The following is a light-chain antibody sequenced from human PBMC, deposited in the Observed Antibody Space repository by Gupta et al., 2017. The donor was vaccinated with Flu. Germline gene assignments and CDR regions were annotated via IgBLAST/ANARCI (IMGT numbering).Light chain of an antibody. V-gene: IGKV3-11*01. CDR1: QSVSSY. J-gene: IGKJ2*01. CDR2: DAS. Sequence: EIVLTQSPATLSLSPGERATLSCRASQSVSSYLAWYQQKPGQAPRLLIYDASNSANGIPDRFSGSGSGTDFTLTSSCLEPEDFAVYYWQQRSNWYTFGQGTKLEIK. CDR3: QQRSNWYT.